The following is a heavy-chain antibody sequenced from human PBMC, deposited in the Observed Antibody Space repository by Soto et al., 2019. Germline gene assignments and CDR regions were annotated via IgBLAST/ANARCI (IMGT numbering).Heavy chain of an antibody. CDR1: GFTVSSNY. D-gene: IGHD3-9*01. Sequence: EVQLVESGGGLIQPGGSLRLSCAVYGFTVSSNYMSWVRQAPGKGLEWVSVIYSGGSTYYADSVKGRFTISRDNSKNTLYLQMNSLRAEDTAVYYCARDRVETGYPEYFQHWGQGTLVTVSS. J-gene: IGHJ1*01. V-gene: IGHV3-53*01. CDR3: ARDRVETGYPEYFQH. CDR2: IYSGGST.